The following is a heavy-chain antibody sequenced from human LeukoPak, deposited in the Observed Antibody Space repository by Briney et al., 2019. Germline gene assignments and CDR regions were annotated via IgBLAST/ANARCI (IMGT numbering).Heavy chain of an antibody. J-gene: IGHJ6*02. V-gene: IGHV3-23*01. Sequence: GGSLRLSCAASGFTFASYAMTWVRQAPGKGLEWFSAISGSGGSTYYADSVKGRFTISRDNYKNTLYLQMNSLRAEDTAVYYCARNRGIYDSSGFYGLSYNGMDVGAQGPTVTV. CDR2: ISGSGGST. CDR3: ARNRGIYDSSGFYGLSYNGMDV. D-gene: IGHD3-22*01. CDR1: GFTFASYA.